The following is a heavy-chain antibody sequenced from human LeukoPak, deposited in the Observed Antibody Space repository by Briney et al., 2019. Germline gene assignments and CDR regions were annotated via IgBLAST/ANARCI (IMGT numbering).Heavy chain of an antibody. V-gene: IGHV3-23*01. CDR1: GFTFTTYA. Sequence: PGGSLRLSCAASGFTFTTYAMSWVRQAPGRGLEWVSAISGSGDSTYYADSVKGRFTISRDNSKNTLYLQVNSLRAEGTAVYYCAKAHYIHFLDYWGQGTLVTVSS. CDR3: AKAHYIHFLDY. D-gene: IGHD2/OR15-2a*01. CDR2: ISGSGDST. J-gene: IGHJ4*02.